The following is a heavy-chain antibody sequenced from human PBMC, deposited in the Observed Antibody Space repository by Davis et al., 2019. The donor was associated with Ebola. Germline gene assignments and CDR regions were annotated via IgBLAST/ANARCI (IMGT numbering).Heavy chain of an antibody. V-gene: IGHV4-39*01. CDR1: GGSTSSSSYY. J-gene: IGHJ6*02. CDR2: IYYSGST. Sequence: SETLSLTSTVSGGSTSSSSYYWGWFRKPPGKGPEWIGSIYYSGSTYYTPSLKSRVTISVDTSKNQFSLKLSSVTAADTAVYYCARQGYPRNYYYYGMDVWGQGTTVTVSS. CDR3: ARQGYPRNYYYYGMDV. D-gene: IGHD3-16*02.